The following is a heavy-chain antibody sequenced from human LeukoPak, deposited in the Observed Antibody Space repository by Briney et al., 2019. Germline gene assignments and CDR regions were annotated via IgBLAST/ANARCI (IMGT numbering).Heavy chain of an antibody. J-gene: IGHJ6*03. CDR3: ARSVPHRVLRFLEWPIGSHYYYYYYMDV. V-gene: IGHV4-38-2*02. CDR2: IYHSGST. D-gene: IGHD3-3*01. Sequence: PSETLSLTCTVSGYSISSGYYRGWIRQPPGKGLEWIGSIYHSGSTYYNPSLKSRVTISVDTSKNQFSLKLSSVTAADTAVYYCARSVPHRVLRFLEWPIGSHYYYYYYMDVWGKGTTVTVSS. CDR1: GYSISSGYY.